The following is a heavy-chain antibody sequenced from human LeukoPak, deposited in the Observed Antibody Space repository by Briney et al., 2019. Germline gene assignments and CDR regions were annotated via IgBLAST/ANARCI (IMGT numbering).Heavy chain of an antibody. CDR2: IYYSGST. D-gene: IGHD3-16*01. V-gene: IGHV4-61*01. Sequence: PSETLSLTCTVSAVSISSSSSYWGWIRQSPGKGLEWIGYIYYSGSTNYNPSLKSRVTISVDTSKNQFSLKLSSVTAADTAVYYCARETSQKGAHYMDVWGKGTTVTISS. CDR3: ARETSQKGAHYMDV. CDR1: AVSISSSSSY. J-gene: IGHJ6*03.